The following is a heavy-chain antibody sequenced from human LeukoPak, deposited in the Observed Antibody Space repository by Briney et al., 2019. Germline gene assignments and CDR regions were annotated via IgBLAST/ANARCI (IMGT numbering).Heavy chain of an antibody. Sequence: ASVKVSCKTSGYTFTDYYIHWVRQAPGQGLEWMGSINPNSGGTNYAQKFQGRVTMTTDTSTSTAYMELRSLRSDDTAVYYCARLSSSSSSFDYWGQGTLVTVSS. V-gene: IGHV1-2*02. CDR1: GYTFTDYY. CDR2: INPNSGGT. CDR3: ARLSSSSSSFDY. D-gene: IGHD2-15*01. J-gene: IGHJ4*02.